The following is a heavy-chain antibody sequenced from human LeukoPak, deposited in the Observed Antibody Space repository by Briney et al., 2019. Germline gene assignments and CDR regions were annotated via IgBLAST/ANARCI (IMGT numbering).Heavy chain of an antibody. V-gene: IGHV1-18*01. CDR2: ISPFNRKR. D-gene: IGHD3-22*01. CDR1: GHTFTSHG. Sequence: ASVKVSCKASGHTFTSHGISWVRQAPGQGLEWMGWISPFNRKRDYAQRLQGRVTMTTDTSTSTAYMELRSLRSDDTAVYYCARDRFYSDSSGYVPLYFDLWGRGTLVTVSS. CDR3: ARDRFYSDSSGYVPLYFDL. J-gene: IGHJ2*01.